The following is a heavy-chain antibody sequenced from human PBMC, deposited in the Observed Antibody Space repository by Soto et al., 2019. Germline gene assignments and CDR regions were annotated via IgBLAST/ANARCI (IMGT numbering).Heavy chain of an antibody. D-gene: IGHD6-6*01. Sequence: QLQLQESGPGLVKPSETLSLTCTVSGGSISSSSYYWGWIRQPPGKGLEWIGSIYYSGSTYYNPSLKSRVTISVDTSKNQFSLKLSSVTAADTAVYYCASLTRKYSSSSMDLADYWGQGTLVTVSS. CDR3: ASLTRKYSSSSMDLADY. J-gene: IGHJ4*02. V-gene: IGHV4-39*01. CDR1: GGSISSSSYY. CDR2: IYYSGST.